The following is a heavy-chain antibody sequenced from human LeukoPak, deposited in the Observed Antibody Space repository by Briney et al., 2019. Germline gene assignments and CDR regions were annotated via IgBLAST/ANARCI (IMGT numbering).Heavy chain of an antibody. J-gene: IGHJ4*02. V-gene: IGHV3-74*01. D-gene: IGHD3-16*01. Sequence: GGSLRLSCAASGFTFSSYWMHWVRQAPGKGLVWVSRINSDGTSTSYADSVKGRLTISRDNAKNTLYMQMNSLRAEDTAVYYCARGSYGFGDWGQGTLVTVSS. CDR2: INSDGTST. CDR3: ARGSYGFGD. CDR1: GFTFSSYW.